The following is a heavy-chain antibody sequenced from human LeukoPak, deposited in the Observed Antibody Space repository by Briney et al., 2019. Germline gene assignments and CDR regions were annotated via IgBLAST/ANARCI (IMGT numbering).Heavy chain of an antibody. CDR2: IYHSGST. D-gene: IGHD3-22*01. CDR1: GGSISSGGYS. CDR3: AREEYSSGYDY. J-gene: IGHJ4*02. Sequence: SQTLSLTCAVSGGSISSGGYSWSWIRQPPGKGLEWIGYIYHSGSTYYNPSLKSRVTISVDGSKNQFSLKLSSVTAADTAVYYCAREEYSSGYDYWGQGTLVTVSS. V-gene: IGHV4-30-2*01.